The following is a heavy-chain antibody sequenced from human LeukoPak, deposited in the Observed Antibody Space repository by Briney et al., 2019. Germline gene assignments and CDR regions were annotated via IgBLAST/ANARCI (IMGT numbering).Heavy chain of an antibody. D-gene: IGHD3-16*01. V-gene: IGHV3-33*01. Sequence: GGSLRLSCAASGFTFSSYGMHWVRQAPDKGLEWVAVIWYDGSNINYADSVKGRFTISRDNSKKTLFLQMNSLRAEGTAVYYCAREGDLHGYFDFWGQGTLVTVSS. CDR3: AREGDLHGYFDF. CDR1: GFTFSSYG. J-gene: IGHJ4*02. CDR2: IWYDGSNI.